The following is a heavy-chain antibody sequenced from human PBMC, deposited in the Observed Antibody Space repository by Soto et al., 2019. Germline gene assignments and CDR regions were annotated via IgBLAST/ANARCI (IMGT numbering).Heavy chain of an antibody. CDR2: ISSSSSYI. Sequence: EVQLVESGGGLVKPGGSLRLSCAASGFTFSSYSMNWVRQAPGKGLEWVSSISSSSSYIYYADSVKGRFTISRDNAKNSLYLQMNSLRAEDTAVYYCARDHGIVDAFDIWGQGTMVTVSS. CDR1: GFTFSSYS. V-gene: IGHV3-21*01. CDR3: ARDHGIVDAFDI. J-gene: IGHJ3*02. D-gene: IGHD3-22*01.